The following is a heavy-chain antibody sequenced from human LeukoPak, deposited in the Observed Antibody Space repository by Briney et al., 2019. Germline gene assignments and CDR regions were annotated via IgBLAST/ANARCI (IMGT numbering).Heavy chain of an antibody. V-gene: IGHV3-7*01. CDR3: ARDSEYSSSFAFYI. J-gene: IGHJ3*02. D-gene: IGHD6-13*01. CDR1: GFTFSSHW. Sequence: PGGSLRLSCAASGFTFSSHWMTWVRQAPGKGLEWVANINQDGSERYYVDSVKGRFTISRDNAKNSLYLQMNSLRAEDTAVYYCARDSEYSSSFAFYIWGQGTMVTVSS. CDR2: INQDGSER.